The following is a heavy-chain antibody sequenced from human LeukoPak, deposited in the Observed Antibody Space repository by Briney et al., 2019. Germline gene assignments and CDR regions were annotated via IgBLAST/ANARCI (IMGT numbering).Heavy chain of an antibody. D-gene: IGHD3-9*01. Sequence: SETLSLTCTVSGGSISSHFWSWIRQPPGKGLEWIGYIFYTGSTNYNPSLKSRVTISVDTSKNQFSLKLSSVTAADTAVYYCASLAKSRTTGSRYYYYMDVWGKGTTVTVSS. CDR3: ASLAKSRTTGSRYYYYMDV. CDR2: IFYTGST. CDR1: GGSISSHF. V-gene: IGHV4-59*08. J-gene: IGHJ6*03.